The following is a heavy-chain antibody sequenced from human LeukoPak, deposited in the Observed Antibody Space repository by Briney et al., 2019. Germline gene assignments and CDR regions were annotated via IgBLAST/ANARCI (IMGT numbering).Heavy chain of an antibody. CDR2: IRAYNGDT. CDR1: GYTFTSYG. D-gene: IGHD1-26*01. V-gene: IGHV1-18*01. CDR3: ARLRGEWELPLRFDP. J-gene: IGHJ5*02. Sequence: GASVKVSCKASGYTFTSYGISWVRQAPGQGLEWMGWIRAYNGDTNYAQKLQGRVTMTTDTSTSTAYMELRSLRSDDTAVYYCARLRGEWELPLRFDPWGQGTLVTVSS.